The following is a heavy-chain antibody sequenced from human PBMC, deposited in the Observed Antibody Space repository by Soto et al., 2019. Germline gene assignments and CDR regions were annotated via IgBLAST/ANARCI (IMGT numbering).Heavy chain of an antibody. CDR1: GFTLSNAW. Sequence: GGSLRLSCAASGFTLSNAWMIWVRQAPGKGLEWVGRIKSNLDGATTDYAAPAKGRFTISRDDSKNTLYLQMNSLKTEDTAVYYCTTDSRHLFDYWGQGTLVTVSS. J-gene: IGHJ4*02. V-gene: IGHV3-15*01. CDR3: TTDSRHLFDY. CDR2: IKSNLDGATT.